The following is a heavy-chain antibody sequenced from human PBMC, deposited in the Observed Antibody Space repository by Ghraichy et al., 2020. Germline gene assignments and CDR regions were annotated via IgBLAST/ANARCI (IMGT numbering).Heavy chain of an antibody. D-gene: IGHD1-26*01. CDR2: IYYSGST. J-gene: IGHJ5*02. CDR1: GGSISSSNYY. V-gene: IGHV4-39*01. Sequence: SETLSLTCTVSGGSISSSNYYWGWIRQPPGKGLEWIGSIYYSGSTYYNPSLKSRVTISVDTSKNQFSLKLSSVTAADTAVYYCARLVWGLLGWVDPWGQGTLVTVSS. CDR3: ARLVWGLLGWVDP.